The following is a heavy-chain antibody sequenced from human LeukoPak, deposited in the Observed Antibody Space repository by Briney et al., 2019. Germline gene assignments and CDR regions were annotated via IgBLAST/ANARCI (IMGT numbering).Heavy chain of an antibody. D-gene: IGHD3-22*01. CDR3: AKLSYVADSSGYYLLAFDI. Sequence: PGRSLRLSCAASGFTFSSSGMHWVRQAPGKGLEWVAVISYDGSNKYYADSVKGRFTISRDNSKNTLYLQMNSLRAEDTAVYYCAKLSYVADSSGYYLLAFDIWGQGTMVTVSS. J-gene: IGHJ3*02. CDR2: ISYDGSNK. V-gene: IGHV3-30*18. CDR1: GFTFSSSG.